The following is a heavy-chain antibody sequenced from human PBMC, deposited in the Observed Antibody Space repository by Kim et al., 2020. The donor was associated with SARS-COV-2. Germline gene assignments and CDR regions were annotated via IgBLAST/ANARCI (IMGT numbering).Heavy chain of an antibody. CDR2: INPSGGST. V-gene: IGHV1-46*01. CDR1: GYTFTSYY. J-gene: IGHJ6*02. CDR3: ARDPLTIQTVYDFWSGETYYYYYGMDV. Sequence: ASVKVSCKASGYTFTSYYMHWVRQAPGQGLEWMGIINPSGGSTSYAQKFQGRVTMTRDTSTSTVYMELSSLRSEDTAVYYCARDPLTIQTVYDFWSGETYYYYYGMDVWGQGTTVTVSS. D-gene: IGHD3-3*01.